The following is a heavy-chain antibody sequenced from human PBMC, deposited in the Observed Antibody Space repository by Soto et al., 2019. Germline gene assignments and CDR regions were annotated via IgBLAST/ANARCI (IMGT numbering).Heavy chain of an antibody. D-gene: IGHD5-18*01. V-gene: IGHV3-30-3*01. CDR3: ARDSRQLTDYYYYGMDV. J-gene: IGHJ6*02. CDR2: ISYDGSNK. Sequence: GGSLRLSCAASGFTFSSYAMHWVRQAPGKGLEWVAVISYDGSNKYYADSVKGRFTISRDNSKNTLYLQMNSLRAEDTAVYYCARDSRQLTDYYYYGMDVWGQGTTVTVSS. CDR1: GFTFSSYA.